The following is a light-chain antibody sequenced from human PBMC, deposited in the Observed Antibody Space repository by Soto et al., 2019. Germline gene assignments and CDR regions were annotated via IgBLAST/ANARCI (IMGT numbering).Light chain of an antibody. J-gene: IGLJ3*02. V-gene: IGLV7-43*01. CDR1: TGAVTSGNY. CDR2: TTN. Sequence: QAVVTQEPSLTVSPGGTVTLTCASSTGAVTSGNYPSWFQQRPGQAPMTLIYTTNSKHSWTPARFSGSLLGDKAALTLSGVQPEDEADYYCLLYYGGAQLVFGGGTKVTV. CDR3: LLYYGGAQLV.